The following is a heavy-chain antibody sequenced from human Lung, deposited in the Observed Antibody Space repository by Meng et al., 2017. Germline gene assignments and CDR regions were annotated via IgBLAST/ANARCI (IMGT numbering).Heavy chain of an antibody. J-gene: IGHJ4*02. Sequence: QVRLQRWGAGLLKPSDTLSLTCVVSGGSFSDYYWSWIRQPPGKGLEWIGEINHSGSTNYNPSLESRATISVDTSQNNLSLKLSSVTAADSAVYYCARGPTTMAHDFDYWGQGTLVTVSS. CDR3: ARGPTTMAHDFDY. CDR2: INHSGST. V-gene: IGHV4-34*01. CDR1: GGSFSDYY. D-gene: IGHD4-11*01.